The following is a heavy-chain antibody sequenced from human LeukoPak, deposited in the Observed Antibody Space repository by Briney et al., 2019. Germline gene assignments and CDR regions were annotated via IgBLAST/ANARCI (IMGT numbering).Heavy chain of an antibody. CDR3: ATAHPRWLQLRVDY. CDR2: ISGSGGST. CDR1: GFTFSSYG. D-gene: IGHD5-24*01. V-gene: IGHV3-23*01. Sequence: GGSLRLSCAASGFTFSSYGMSWVRQAPGKGLEWVSAISGSGGSTYYADSVKGRFTISRDNSKNTLYLQMNSLRAEDTAVYYCATAHPRWLQLRVDYWGQGTLVTVSS. J-gene: IGHJ4*02.